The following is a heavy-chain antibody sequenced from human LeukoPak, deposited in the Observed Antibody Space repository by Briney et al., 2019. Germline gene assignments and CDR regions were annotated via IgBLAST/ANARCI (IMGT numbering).Heavy chain of an antibody. CDR2: IHFSANT. J-gene: IGHJ4*02. V-gene: IGHV4-39*01. Sequence: PSETLSLTCTVSGDSISSSSYFWGWIRQPPGKGLEWIGHIHFSANTYYIPSLKSRLTMSVDTSKNQFSLNLSSVTAADAAVYYCATRRDGYTYFDYWGQGTLVSVSS. D-gene: IGHD5-24*01. CDR3: ATRRDGYTYFDY. CDR1: GDSISSSSYF.